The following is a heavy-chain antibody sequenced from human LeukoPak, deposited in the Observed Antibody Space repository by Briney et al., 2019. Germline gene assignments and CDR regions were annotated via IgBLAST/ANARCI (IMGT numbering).Heavy chain of an antibody. J-gene: IGHJ6*03. Sequence: PSQTLSLTCTVSGDSISSGDYYWSWIRQPAGKGLEWIGRISSSGSTNYNPSLKSRVTISVDTSKNQFSLKLSSVTAADTAVYYCARAGIVLNPVYYYYMDVWGKGTTVTVSS. D-gene: IGHD2-8*01. CDR1: GDSISSGDYY. CDR3: ARAGIVLNPVYYYYMDV. CDR2: ISSSGST. V-gene: IGHV4-61*02.